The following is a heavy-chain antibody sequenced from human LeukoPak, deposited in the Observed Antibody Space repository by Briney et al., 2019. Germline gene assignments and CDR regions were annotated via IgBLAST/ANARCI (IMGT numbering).Heavy chain of an antibody. D-gene: IGHD6-13*01. CDR3: ARFGGSSFFD. V-gene: IGHV4-59*01. J-gene: IGHJ4*02. CDR1: GGSISGYY. Sequence: SETLSLTCTVSGGSISGYYWSWIRQPPGKALEYIGYIYDSGVFNYNPSLKSRVIISADTSKTKFSLNLASVTAAGTGVYYCARFGGSSFFDWGQGTLVTVSS. CDR2: IYDSGVF.